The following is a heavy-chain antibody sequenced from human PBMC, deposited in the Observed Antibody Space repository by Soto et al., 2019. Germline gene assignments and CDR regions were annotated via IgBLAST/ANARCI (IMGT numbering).Heavy chain of an antibody. Sequence: PSETMSLASAVYGGSFYVYYGGWIRQPPGKGLEWIGEINHSGSTNYNPSLKGRVTISVDTSKNQFSLKLSSVTAADTAVYYCAREDFWSGYYWSTWETNGMDVWGQGTTVTVSS. CDR1: GGSFYVYY. CDR2: INHSGST. J-gene: IGHJ6*02. CDR3: AREDFWSGYYWSTWETNGMDV. V-gene: IGHV4-34*01. D-gene: IGHD3-3*01.